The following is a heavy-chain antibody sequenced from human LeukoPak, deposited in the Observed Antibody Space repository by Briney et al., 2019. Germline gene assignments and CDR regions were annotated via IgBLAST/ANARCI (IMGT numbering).Heavy chain of an antibody. CDR2: ISYDGSNK. CDR3: AKDRGYSYGYFDY. V-gene: IGHV3-30*18. CDR1: GFTFSSFG. Sequence: GGSLRLSCAASGFTFSSFGMHWVRQAPGNGLEWVALISYDGSNKYYTDSVKGRFTISRDNSKNTLYLQMDSLRAEDTAVYYCAKDRGYSYGYFDYWGQGTLVTVSS. J-gene: IGHJ4*02. D-gene: IGHD5-18*01.